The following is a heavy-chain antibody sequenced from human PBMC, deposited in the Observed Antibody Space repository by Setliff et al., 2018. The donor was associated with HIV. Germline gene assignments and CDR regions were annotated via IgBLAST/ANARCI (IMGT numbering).Heavy chain of an antibody. D-gene: IGHD1-1*01. Sequence: HPGGSLRLSCAASGFTFSSDAMSWVRQAPGKGLEWVSAISGSGSSTYYADSVKGRFTISRDNSKNTLYLQMNSLKAEDTAVYYCARADSRNLPEAFDIWGHGRMVSAS. J-gene: IGHJ3*02. CDR2: ISGSGSST. CDR1: GFTFSSDA. V-gene: IGHV3-23*01. CDR3: ARADSRNLPEAFDI.